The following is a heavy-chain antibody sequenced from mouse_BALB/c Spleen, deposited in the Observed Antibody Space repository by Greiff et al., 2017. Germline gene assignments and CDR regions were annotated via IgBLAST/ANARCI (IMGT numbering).Heavy chain of an antibody. Sequence: EVQLQQSGPGLVKPSQSLSLTCTVTGYSITSDYAWNWIRQFPGNKLEWMGYISYSGSTSYNPSLKSRISITRDTSKNQFFLQLNSVTTEDTATYYCASLITTAFAYWGQGTLVTVSA. CDR3: ASLITTAFAY. D-gene: IGHD1-1*01. V-gene: IGHV3-2*02. CDR2: ISYSGST. J-gene: IGHJ3*01. CDR1: GYSITSDYA.